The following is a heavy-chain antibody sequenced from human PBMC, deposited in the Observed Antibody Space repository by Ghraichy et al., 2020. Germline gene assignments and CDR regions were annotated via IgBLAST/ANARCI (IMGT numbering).Heavy chain of an antibody. CDR2: IIPIFGTA. CDR3: ARGGRVSTVTTGYYYYGMDV. D-gene: IGHD4-11*01. V-gene: IGHV1-69*13. CDR1: GGTFSSYA. Sequence: SGKVSCKASGGTFSSYAISWVRQAPGQGLEWMGGIIPIFGTANYAQKFQGRVTITADESTSTAYMELSSLRSEDTAVYYCARGGRVSTVTTGYYYYGMDVWGQGTTVTVSS. J-gene: IGHJ6*02.